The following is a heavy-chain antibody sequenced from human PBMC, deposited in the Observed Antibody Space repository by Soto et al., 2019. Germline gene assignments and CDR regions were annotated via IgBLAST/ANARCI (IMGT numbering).Heavy chain of an antibody. J-gene: IGHJ4*02. CDR2: IKPDGSEQ. V-gene: IGHV3-7*03. Sequence: EVQLVESGGGLVQPGGSLRLSCAASGFTFSRSWMSWVRQAPGKGLEWVANIKPDGSEQLYADSMKGRVTISRDNARSSLYLQMNSLRADDTAVYYCARGDSGTWNFGGQGTQVTVSS. D-gene: IGHD1-26*01. CDR1: GFTFSRSW. CDR3: ARGDSGTWNF.